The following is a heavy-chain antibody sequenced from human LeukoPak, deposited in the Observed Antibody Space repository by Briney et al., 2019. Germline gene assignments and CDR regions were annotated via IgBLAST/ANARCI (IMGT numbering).Heavy chain of an antibody. CDR3: ARDYYDTKERTPNYYFDY. Sequence: ASVKVSCKASGYTFTSYAMHWVRQAPGQRLEWMGWINAGNGNTKYSQKFQGRVTITRDTSASTAYMELSSLRSEDTAVYYCARDYYDTKERTPNYYFDYWGQGTLATVSS. D-gene: IGHD3-22*01. CDR1: GYTFTSYA. V-gene: IGHV1-3*01. CDR2: INAGNGNT. J-gene: IGHJ4*02.